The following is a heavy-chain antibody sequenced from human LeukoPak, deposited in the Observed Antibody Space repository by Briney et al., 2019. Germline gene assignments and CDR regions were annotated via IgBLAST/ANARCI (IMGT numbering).Heavy chain of an antibody. V-gene: IGHV4-34*01. Sequence: PSETLSLTCAVYGGSFSGYYWTWIRQAPGKGLEWIGEINHVGSTKYNPSLKSRATMSVDPSKNQFSLKLSVVTAADTAFYYCARGRNNQITMIRGPNHYFGLDFWGQGTTVIVSS. CDR2: INHVGST. J-gene: IGHJ6*02. D-gene: IGHD3-10*01. CDR3: ARGRNNQITMIRGPNHYFGLDF. CDR1: GGSFSGYY.